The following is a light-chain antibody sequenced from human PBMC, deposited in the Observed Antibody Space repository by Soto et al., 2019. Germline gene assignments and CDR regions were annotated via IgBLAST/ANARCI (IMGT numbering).Light chain of an antibody. CDR2: EAT. V-gene: IGLV2-14*01. J-gene: IGLJ2*01. CDR3: SSYTSSSTLV. CDR1: SSDVGGYNY. Sequence: QSVLTQPASVSGSPGQSITISCTGTSSDVGGYNYVSWYQQHPGKAPKLIIYEATNRPSGVSNRFSGSKSGNTASLTISGLQSEDEADYYCSSYTSSSTLVFGAGTQLTVL.